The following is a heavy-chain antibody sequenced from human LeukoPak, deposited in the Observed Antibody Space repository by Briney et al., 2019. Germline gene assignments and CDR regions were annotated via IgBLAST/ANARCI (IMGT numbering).Heavy chain of an antibody. CDR1: GFTFSRYW. CDR3: AKSTIAGYSTYNLFDY. CDR2: ISGSGGST. J-gene: IGHJ4*02. V-gene: IGHV3-23*01. D-gene: IGHD6-13*01. Sequence: PGGSLRLSCAASGFTFSRYWMTWFRQAPGKGLEWVSAISGSGGSTYYADSVKGRFTISRDNSKNTLYLQMNSLRAEDTAVYYCAKSTIAGYSTYNLFDYWGQGTLVTVSS.